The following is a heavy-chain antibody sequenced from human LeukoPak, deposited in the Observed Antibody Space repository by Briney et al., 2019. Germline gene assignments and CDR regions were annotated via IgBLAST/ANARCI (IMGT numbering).Heavy chain of an antibody. D-gene: IGHD6-13*01. CDR1: GFTFSSYA. J-gene: IGHJ4*02. CDR2: ISYDGSNK. CDR3: AVEGIAAAGILDY. V-gene: IGHV3-30-3*01. Sequence: GRSLRLSCAASGFTFSSYAMHWVRQAPGKGLEWVAVISYDGSNKYCADSVKGRFTISRDNSKNTLYLQMNSLRAEDTAVYYCAVEGIAAAGILDYWGQGTLVTVSS.